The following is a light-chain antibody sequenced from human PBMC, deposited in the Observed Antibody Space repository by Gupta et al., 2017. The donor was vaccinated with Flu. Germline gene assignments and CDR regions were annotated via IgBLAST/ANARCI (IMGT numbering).Light chain of an antibody. J-gene: IGKJ2*01. V-gene: IGKV1-16*01. Sequence: IQLTQSPLSVSASVGDRVTITCRASQDIRSHLLWFQLTPGQAPKSLIYAASALRSGVPARFSATESGTDFNLTISGLQPEDFTTYFCRQYSTELNTFGQGT. CDR3: RQYSTELNT. CDR2: AAS. CDR1: QDIRSH.